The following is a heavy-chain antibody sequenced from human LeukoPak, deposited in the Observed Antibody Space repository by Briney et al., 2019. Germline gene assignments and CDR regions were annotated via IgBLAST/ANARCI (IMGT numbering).Heavy chain of an antibody. V-gene: IGHV5-51*01. CDR3: ARLGFSSDWFRQSYYYYYMDV. J-gene: IGHJ6*03. Sequence: PGEPLKISCKGSGYSFATYWIGWARQMPGKGLGWMAIIYHGDADTRYSPSFQGQVTISADKSITTAYLQWSSLKASDTATYYSARLGFSSDWFRQSYYYYYMDVWGKGTPVTVSS. D-gene: IGHD6-19*01. CDR2: IYHGDADT. CDR1: GYSFATYW.